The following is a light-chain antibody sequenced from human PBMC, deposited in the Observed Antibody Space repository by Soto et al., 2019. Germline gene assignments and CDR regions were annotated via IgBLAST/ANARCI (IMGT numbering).Light chain of an antibody. CDR2: KAS. CDR1: QSISGW. J-gene: IGKJ1*01. CDR3: QQYNTYSPWP. V-gene: IGKV1-5*03. Sequence: DIQMTQSPSTLSASVGDRVTITCRASQSISGWLAWYQQKPGKAPKLLIYKASNLETGVPSRFXGSGPGTEFTLTISSLQPDDFATYYCQQYNTYSPWPFGQGTKVDFK.